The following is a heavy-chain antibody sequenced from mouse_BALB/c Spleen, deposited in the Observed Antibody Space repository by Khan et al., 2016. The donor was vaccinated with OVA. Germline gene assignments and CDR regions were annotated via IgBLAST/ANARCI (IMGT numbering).Heavy chain of an antibody. CDR1: GYTFTSYW. D-gene: IGHD2-1*01. V-gene: IGHV1S81*02. Sequence: VQLQQSGAELVKPGTSVKLSCKASGYTFTSYWMHWVKLRPGQGFEWIGEINPSNGDANYNEKFKRKATLTVDKSSSTAYMQLSSLTSEDSTVYYCTIGNYPYYVMDYWGQGTSVTVSS. CDR2: INPSNGDA. CDR3: TIGNYPYYVMDY. J-gene: IGHJ4*01.